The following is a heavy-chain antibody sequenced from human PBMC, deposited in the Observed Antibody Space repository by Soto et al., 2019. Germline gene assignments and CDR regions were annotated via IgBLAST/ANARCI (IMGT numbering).Heavy chain of an antibody. CDR2: IIPIFGTA. J-gene: IGHJ5*02. V-gene: IGHV1-69*13. CDR3: ARGGIYSPNCFDP. Sequence: GASVKVSCKASGVTFSSYAISWVRQAPLQGREWMGGIIPIFGTANYAQKFQGRVTITADEYTSTAYMELSSLRSEDTAVYYCARGGIYSPNCFDPWGQGTLVTVSS. D-gene: IGHD2-15*01. CDR1: GVTFSSYA.